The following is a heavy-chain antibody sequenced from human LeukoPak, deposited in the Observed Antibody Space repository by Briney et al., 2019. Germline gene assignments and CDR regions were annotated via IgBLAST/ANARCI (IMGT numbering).Heavy chain of an antibody. CDR1: GFTVSSNY. J-gene: IGHJ6*03. CDR2: IYSGGST. D-gene: IGHD6-13*01. Sequence: GGSLRLSCAASGFTVSSNYMSWVRQAPGKGLEWVSVIYSGGSTYYADSVKGRSTISRDNSKNTLYLQMNSLRAEDTAVYYCARARTSSSWINYYYYYMDVWGKGTTVTVSS. CDR3: ARARTSSSWINYYYYYMDV. V-gene: IGHV3-53*01.